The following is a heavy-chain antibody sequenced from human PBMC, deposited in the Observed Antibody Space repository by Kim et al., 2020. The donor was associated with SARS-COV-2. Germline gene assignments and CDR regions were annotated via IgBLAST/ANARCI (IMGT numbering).Heavy chain of an antibody. V-gene: IGHV7-4-1*02. CDR3: ARRNCSSTSCYTIGHYYYGMDV. CDR1: GYTFTSYA. Sequence: ASVKVSCKASGYTFTSYAMNWVRQAPGQGLEWMGWINTNTGNPTYAQGFTGRFVFSLDTSVSTAYLQISSLKAEDTAVYYCARRNCSSTSCYTIGHYYYGMDVWGQGTTVTVSS. J-gene: IGHJ6*02. CDR2: INTNTGNP. D-gene: IGHD2-2*02.